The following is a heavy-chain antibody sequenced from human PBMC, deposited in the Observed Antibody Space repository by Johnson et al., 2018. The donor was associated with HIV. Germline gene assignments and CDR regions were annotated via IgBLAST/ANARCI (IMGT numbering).Heavy chain of an antibody. CDR1: GFTFSNYG. J-gene: IGHJ3*02. Sequence: QVQLVESGGGVVQPGGSRRLSCAAFGFTFSNYGMHWVRLAPGKGLEWVAFIRHDGNNKYYADSVKGRFTISRDNSKNTLYLQMNSLRAEDTAVFYCTYSSAGSPGSFDIWGQGTMVTVSS. D-gene: IGHD6-19*01. CDR3: TYSSAGSPGSFDI. V-gene: IGHV3-30*02. CDR2: IRHDGNNK.